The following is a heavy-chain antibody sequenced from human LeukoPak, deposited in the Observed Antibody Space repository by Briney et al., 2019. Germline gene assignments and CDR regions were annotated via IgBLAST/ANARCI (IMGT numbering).Heavy chain of an antibody. J-gene: IGHJ5*02. CDR2: INAGNGNT. CDR1: QYSFSDYA. V-gene: IGHV1-3*01. CDR3: ARETRGFRNWFDP. Sequence: ASVKVSCKASQYSFSDYAVHWVRQAPGQRLEWMGWINAGNGNTKYSQKLQGRVTITRDTSASTAYMELSSLRSEDTAVYYCARETRGFRNWFDPWGQGTLVTVSS.